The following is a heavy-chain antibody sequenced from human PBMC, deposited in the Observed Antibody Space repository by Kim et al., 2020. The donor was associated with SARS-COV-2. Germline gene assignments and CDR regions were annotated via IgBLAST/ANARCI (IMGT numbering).Heavy chain of an antibody. CDR3: ARERVVAPRLMYGMDV. V-gene: IGHV3-30*04. Sequence: GGSLRLSCAASGFTFSSYAMHWVRQAPGKGLEWVAVISYDGSNKYYADSVKGRFTISRDNSKNTLYLQMNSLRAEDTAVYYCARERVVAPRLMYGMDVWGQGTTVTVSS. CDR1: GFTFSSYA. CDR2: ISYDGSNK. J-gene: IGHJ6*02. D-gene: IGHD2-15*01.